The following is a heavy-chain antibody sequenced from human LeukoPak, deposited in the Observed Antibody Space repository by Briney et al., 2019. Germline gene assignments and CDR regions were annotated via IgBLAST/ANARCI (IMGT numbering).Heavy chain of an antibody. J-gene: IGHJ4*02. V-gene: IGHV3-30*18. CDR1: GFTFSSSG. CDR3: AKDTYSTSPYYFDY. Sequence: GGSLRLSCAASGFTFSSSGMHWVRQAPGKGLEWVAVISYDGRSKYYGDSVKGRFTISRDNSKNTLYLQMSSLRAEDTAVYYCAKDTYSTSPYYFDYWGQGTLVTVSS. D-gene: IGHD1-26*01. CDR2: ISYDGRSK.